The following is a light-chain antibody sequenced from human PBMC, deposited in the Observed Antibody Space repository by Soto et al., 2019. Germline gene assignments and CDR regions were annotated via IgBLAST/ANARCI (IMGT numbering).Light chain of an antibody. V-gene: IGKV3-20*01. Sequence: EIVLTQSPGTLSLSPGERATLSCRASQSVRSRYLAWYQQKPGQAPRLLIYGASTRATGIPDRFSGSGSGTDFTLTISRLESEDFAVYYCQQYGSSPRTFGQGTKVDIK. CDR3: QQYGSSPRT. CDR1: QSVRSRY. J-gene: IGKJ1*01. CDR2: GAS.